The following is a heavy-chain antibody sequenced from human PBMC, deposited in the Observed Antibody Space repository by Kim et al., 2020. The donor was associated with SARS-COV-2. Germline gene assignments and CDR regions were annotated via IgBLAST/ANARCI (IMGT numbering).Heavy chain of an antibody. V-gene: IGHV3-9*01. CDR2: ISWNSGSI. J-gene: IGHJ5*02. CDR3: AKDIFVVVPAATPGGFDP. Sequence: GGSLRLSCAASGFTFGDYAMHWVRQAPGKGLEWVSGISWNSGSIGYADSVKGRFTISRDNAKNSLYLQMNSLRAEDTALYYCAKDIFVVVPAATPGGFDPWGQGTLVTVSS. D-gene: IGHD2-2*01. CDR1: GFTFGDYA.